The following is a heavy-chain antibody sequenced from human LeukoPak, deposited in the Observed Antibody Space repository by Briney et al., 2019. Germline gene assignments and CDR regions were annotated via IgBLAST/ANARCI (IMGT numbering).Heavy chain of an antibody. CDR2: ISSSSSTI. D-gene: IGHD4-11*01. CDR1: GFTFSSYS. CDR3: AREGSNTDY. Sequence: GGSLRLSCAASGFTFSSYSMNWVRQAPGKGLEWVSYISSSSSTIYYADSVKGRFTISRDNAKNSLYLQMNSLRAEDTAVYYCAREGSNTDYWGQGTLVTVSS. V-gene: IGHV3-48*01. J-gene: IGHJ4*02.